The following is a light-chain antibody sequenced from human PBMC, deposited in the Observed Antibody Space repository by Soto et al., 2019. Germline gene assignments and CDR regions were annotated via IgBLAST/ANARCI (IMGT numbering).Light chain of an antibody. J-gene: IGKJ1*01. CDR2: EAS. CDR3: QQYNGYWT. CDR1: QSISGS. Sequence: DIQMTQSPSTLSASVGDRVTITCRASQSISGSLAWYQQKPGKAPKLLIYEASNLKSGVPSRFSDSGSGTEYTLTISSLQPADSASYYCQQYNGYWTFGQGTRVEIK. V-gene: IGKV1-5*03.